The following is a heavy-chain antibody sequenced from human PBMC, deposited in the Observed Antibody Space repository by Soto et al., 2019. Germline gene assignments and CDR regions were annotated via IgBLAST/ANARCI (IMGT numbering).Heavy chain of an antibody. V-gene: IGHV4-34*01. CDR1: GGSFSGYY. Sequence: SETLSLTCAVYGGSFSGYYWSWIRQPPGKGLEWIGEINHSGSTNYNPSLKSRVTISVDTSKNQFSLKLSSVTAADTAVYYCARGTRYDILTGYWPHFMDFWGQGSTVIVSS. D-gene: IGHD3-9*01. CDR3: ARGTRYDILTGYWPHFMDF. J-gene: IGHJ6*02. CDR2: INHSGST.